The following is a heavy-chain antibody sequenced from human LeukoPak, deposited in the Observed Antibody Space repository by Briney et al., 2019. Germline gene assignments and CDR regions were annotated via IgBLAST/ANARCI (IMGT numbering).Heavy chain of an antibody. Sequence: GGSLRLSCAASGFTFSSYGMSWVRQAPGKGLEWVSGISGSGGGTYYADSVKGRFTISRDNAKNSLYLQMNSLRAEDTAVYYCARDREMATIDSGDYYYGMDVWGQGTTVTVSS. CDR3: ARDREMATIDSGDYYYGMDV. V-gene: IGHV3-23*01. CDR1: GFTFSSYG. D-gene: IGHD5-24*01. J-gene: IGHJ6*02. CDR2: ISGSGGGT.